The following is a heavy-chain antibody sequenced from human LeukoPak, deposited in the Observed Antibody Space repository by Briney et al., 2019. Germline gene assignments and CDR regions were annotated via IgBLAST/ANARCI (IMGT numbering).Heavy chain of an antibody. CDR2: IIPIFGTA. D-gene: IGHD1-26*01. CDR1: GGTFSSYA. V-gene: IGHV1-69*05. J-gene: IGHJ4*02. CDR3: AKAATVGAPAFGY. Sequence: SVKVSCKASGGTFSSYAISWVRQAPGQGLEWMGGIIPIFGTANYAQKFQGRVTITTDESTSTAYMELSSLRSEDTAVYYCAKAATVGAPAFGYWGQGTLVTVSS.